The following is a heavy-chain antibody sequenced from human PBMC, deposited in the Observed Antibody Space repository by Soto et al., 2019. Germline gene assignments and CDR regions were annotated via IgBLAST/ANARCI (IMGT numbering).Heavy chain of an antibody. J-gene: IGHJ6*02. Sequence: GASVKVSCKASGGTFSSYAISWVRQAPGQGLEWMGGIIPIFGTANYAQKFQGRVTITADKSTSTAHMELSSLRSEDTAVYYCAGSYCSGGSCYLGGVWGQGTTVTVSS. V-gene: IGHV1-69*06. D-gene: IGHD2-15*01. CDR1: GGTFSSYA. CDR3: AGSYCSGGSCYLGGV. CDR2: IIPIFGTA.